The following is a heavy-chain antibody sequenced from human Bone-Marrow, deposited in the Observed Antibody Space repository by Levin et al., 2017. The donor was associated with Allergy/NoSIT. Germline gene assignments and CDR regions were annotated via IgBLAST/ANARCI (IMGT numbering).Heavy chain of an antibody. CDR3: ARLPHCSSTSCPRLY. CDR2: ISYDGSNK. D-gene: IGHD2-2*01. J-gene: IGHJ4*02. V-gene: IGHV3-30*03. CDR1: GFSFSSHG. Sequence: PGGSLRLSCAASGFSFSSHGMHWVRQAPGKGLEWVAIISYDGSNKFYADSVKGRFTISRDNSKNTLYLQMNSLRPDDTAVYYCARLPHCSSTSCPRLYWGQGTLVTVSS.